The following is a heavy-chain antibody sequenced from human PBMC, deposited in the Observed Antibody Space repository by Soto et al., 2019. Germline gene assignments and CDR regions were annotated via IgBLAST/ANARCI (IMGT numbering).Heavy chain of an antibody. D-gene: IGHD3-16*01. J-gene: IGHJ4*02. V-gene: IGHV3-7*01. CDR2: MDQDGSET. CDR1: GFTFSTYW. Sequence: EVQLVESGGGLVQPGGSLRLSCAASGFTFSTYWMTWVRQPPGKGLEWVANMDQDGSETYYVDCVRGRFTVSRDNAKNSLYLPLNSLWVEDTSVYYCVCGGNVFIYWGQGTLVTVSP. CDR3: VCGGNVFIY.